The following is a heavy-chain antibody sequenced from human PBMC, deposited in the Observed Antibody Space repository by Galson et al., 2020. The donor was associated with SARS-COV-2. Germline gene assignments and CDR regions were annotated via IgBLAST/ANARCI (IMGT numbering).Heavy chain of an antibody. J-gene: IGHJ4*02. CDR1: GFTFSSYW. V-gene: IGHV3-7*01. CDR2: IKQDGSEK. CDR3: AGSGGWRLDY. D-gene: IGHD3-10*01. Sequence: GESLKIYCAASGFTFSSYWMSWVRQAPGKGLEWVANIKQDGSEKHYVDSVEGRFTISRDNAKNSLYLQMNSLRADDTAVYYCAGSGGWRLDYWGQGTLVTVSS.